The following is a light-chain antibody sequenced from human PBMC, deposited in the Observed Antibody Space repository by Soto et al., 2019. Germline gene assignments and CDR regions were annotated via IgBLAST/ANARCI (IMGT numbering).Light chain of an antibody. V-gene: IGLV2-14*01. CDR1: SSDVGGYNY. Sequence: QSVLTQPASVSGSPGQSITISCTGTSSDVGGYNYVSWYQQHPDKAPKLMIYEVSNRPSGVSNRFSGSKSGNTAPLTISGLQAEDEADYYCSSYTSSSTQVFGTGTKVTVL. J-gene: IGLJ1*01. CDR2: EVS. CDR3: SSYTSSSTQV.